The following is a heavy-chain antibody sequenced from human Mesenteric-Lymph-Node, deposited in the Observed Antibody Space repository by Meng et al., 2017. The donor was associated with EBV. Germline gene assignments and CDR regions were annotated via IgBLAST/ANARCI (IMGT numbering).Heavy chain of an antibody. J-gene: IGHJ4*02. CDR2: IYWDDDE. CDR1: GFSLTTSGVR. CDR3: AHRRREDTGYHSAFHY. D-gene: IGHD5-12*01. Sequence: QLTLKESGPTLVNPTQTLTLACSFSGFSLTTSGVRVGWVRQPPGKALEWLALIYWDDDERYSPSLKNRLTVTKDTSKNQVVLTMTNMDPADTGTYYCAHRRREDTGYHSAFHYWGPGILVTVSS. V-gene: IGHV2-5*02.